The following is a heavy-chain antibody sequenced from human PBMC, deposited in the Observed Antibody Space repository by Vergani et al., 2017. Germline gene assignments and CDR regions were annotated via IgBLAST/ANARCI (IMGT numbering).Heavy chain of an antibody. J-gene: IGHJ6*02. CDR2: TYYRSKWYN. CDR3: AKQLRYCSGGSCYRYDYYGMDV. V-gene: IGHV6-1*01. D-gene: IGHD2-15*01. CDR1: GDSVSSNSAA. Sequence: QVQLQQSGPGLVKPSQTLSLTCAISGDSVSSNSAAWNWIRQSPSRGLEWLGRTYYRSKWYNDYAVSVKSRITINPDTSKNQFSLQLNSVTPEDTAVYYCAKQLRYCSGGSCYRYDYYGMDVWGQGTTVTVSS.